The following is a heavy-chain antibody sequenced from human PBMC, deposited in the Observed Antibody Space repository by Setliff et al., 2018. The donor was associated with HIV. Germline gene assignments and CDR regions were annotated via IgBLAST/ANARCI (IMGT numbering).Heavy chain of an antibody. J-gene: IGHJ1*01. V-gene: IGHV3-48*03. CDR3: AAGLFKSDYRPEYFPL. D-gene: IGHD4-4*01. Sequence: GESLKISCAASGFTLSDYEMNWVRQAPGKGPEWISFIASASSSTYYAASVKGRFIISRDNARNSLYLQMNSLSAEDTAVYYCAAGLFKSDYRPEYFPLWGQGTLVTVSS. CDR2: IASASSST. CDR1: GFTLSDYE.